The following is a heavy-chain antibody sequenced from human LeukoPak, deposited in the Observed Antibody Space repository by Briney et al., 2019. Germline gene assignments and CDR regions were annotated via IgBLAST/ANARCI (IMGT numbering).Heavy chain of an antibody. CDR3: ARSLRSGGSDPLQNWFDP. CDR1: GYTFTGYY. J-gene: IGHJ5*02. Sequence: ASVKVSCKASGYTFTGYYMHWVRQAPGQGLEWMGWINPNSGGTNYAQKFQGRVPMTRDTSISTAYMELSRLRSDDTAVYYCARSLRSGGSDPLQNWFDPWGQGTLVTVSS. V-gene: IGHV1-2*02. D-gene: IGHD2-15*01. CDR2: INPNSGGT.